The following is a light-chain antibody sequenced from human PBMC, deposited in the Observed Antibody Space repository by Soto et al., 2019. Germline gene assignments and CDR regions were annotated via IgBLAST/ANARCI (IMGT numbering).Light chain of an antibody. J-gene: IGKJ1*01. CDR1: QSVSSSY. CDR3: QQYGSSPGT. V-gene: IGKV3-20*01. CDR2: GAS. Sequence: EIVMTQSPATLSVSPGERATLSCRASQSVSSSYLAWYQQKPGQAPRLXSYGASSRATGIPDRVSGSGSGTDFTLTISRLQPEDFEVYYCQQYGSSPGTFGQGTKVDIK.